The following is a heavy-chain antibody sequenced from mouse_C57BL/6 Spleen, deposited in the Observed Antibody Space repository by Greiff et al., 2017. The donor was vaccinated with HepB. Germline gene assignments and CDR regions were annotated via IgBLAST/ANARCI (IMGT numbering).Heavy chain of an antibody. CDR3: TQNYYDYDWFAY. CDR1: GFTFSSYA. V-gene: IGHV5-9-1*02. J-gene: IGHJ3*01. Sequence: EVKLMESGEGLVKPGGSLKLSCAASGFTFSSYAMSWVRQTPAKRLEWVAYISSGGDYIYYADTVKGRFTISRDNARNTLYLQMSSLKSEDTAMYYCTQNYYDYDWFAYWGQGTLVTVSA. D-gene: IGHD2-4*01. CDR2: ISSGGDYI.